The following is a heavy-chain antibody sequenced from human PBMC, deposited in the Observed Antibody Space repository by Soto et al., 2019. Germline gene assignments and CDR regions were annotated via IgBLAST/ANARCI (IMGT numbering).Heavy chain of an antibody. V-gene: IGHV5-51*01. Sequence: PGESLKISCKGSGYSFTSYWIGWVRQMPGKGLEWMGIIYPGDSDTRYSPSFQGQVTISADKSISTAYLQWSSLKASDTAMYFCARGAVYYDSSGYYEYNWFDPGGQGTLVTVSS. CDR1: GYSFTSYW. CDR3: ARGAVYYDSSGYYEYNWFDP. CDR2: IYPGDSDT. D-gene: IGHD3-22*01. J-gene: IGHJ5*02.